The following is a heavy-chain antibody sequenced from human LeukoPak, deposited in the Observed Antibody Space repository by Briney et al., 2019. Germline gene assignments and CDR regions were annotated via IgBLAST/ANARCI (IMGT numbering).Heavy chain of an antibody. CDR2: IYHGGST. CDR3: ARLPPEADDY. J-gene: IGHJ4*02. V-gene: IGHV4-39*01. CDR1: GDSIRSSRHY. Sequence: SETLSLTCTVSGDSIRSSRHYWGWIRQPPGKGLELVGNIYHGGSTYYTPSLRGRVTMSVDTSKNQFSLNLSSVTAADTAMYFCARLPPEADDYWGQGTLVTVSS.